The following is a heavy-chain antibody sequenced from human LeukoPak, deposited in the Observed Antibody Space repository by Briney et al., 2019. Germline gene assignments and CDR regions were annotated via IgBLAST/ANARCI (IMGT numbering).Heavy chain of an antibody. J-gene: IGHJ4*02. V-gene: IGHV3-21*01. D-gene: IGHD6-13*01. CDR2: ISSSSSYI. CDR3: ARERVTYSSSWSSSFDY. Sequence: GGSLRLSCAASGFTFSSYSMNWVRQAPGKGLEWVSSISSSSSYIYYADSVKGRFTISRDNAKNSLYLQMNSLRAEDTAVYYCARERVTYSSSWSSSFDYWGQGTLVTVSS. CDR1: GFTFSSYS.